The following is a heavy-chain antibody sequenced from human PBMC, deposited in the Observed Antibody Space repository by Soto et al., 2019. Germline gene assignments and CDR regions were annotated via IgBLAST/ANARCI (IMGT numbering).Heavy chain of an antibody. CDR3: AKDKFPPRRLITGDY. CDR2: ISGDGGST. CDR1: GFTFDDYA. V-gene: IGHV3-43*02. D-gene: IGHD1-20*01. J-gene: IGHJ4*02. Sequence: GGSLRLSCAASGFTFDDYAMHWVRQAPGKGLEWVSLISGDGGSTYYADSVKGRFTISRDNSKNSLYLQMNSLRTEDTALYYCAKDKFPPRRLITGDYWGQGTLVTVSS.